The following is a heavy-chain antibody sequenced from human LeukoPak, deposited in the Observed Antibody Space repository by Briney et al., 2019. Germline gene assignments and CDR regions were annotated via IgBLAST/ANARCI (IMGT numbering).Heavy chain of an antibody. J-gene: IGHJ4*02. Sequence: PGGSLRLSCAASGFTFSIYSMNWVRQAPGKGLEWLSSITSSSNYIYYADSVKDRFTISRDNVQNSLYLQMNSLRAEDTAMYYCARDRGYFDNWGQGTLVTVSS. CDR1: GFTFSIYS. V-gene: IGHV3-21*01. CDR2: ITSSSNYI. CDR3: ARDRGYFDN.